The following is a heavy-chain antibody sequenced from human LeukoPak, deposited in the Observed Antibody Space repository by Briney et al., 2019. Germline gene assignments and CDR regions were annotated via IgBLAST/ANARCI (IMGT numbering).Heavy chain of an antibody. CDR2: INPNSGGT. CDR3: ARDWVFDY. D-gene: IGHD3-16*01. J-gene: IGHJ4*02. Sequence: ASVKVSCKASGYTFTSYGISWVRQAPGQGLEWMGWINPNSGGTNYAQKFQGRVTMTRDTSISTAYMELSRLRSDYTAVYYCARDWVFDYWGQGTLVTVSS. V-gene: IGHV1-2*02. CDR1: GYTFTSYG.